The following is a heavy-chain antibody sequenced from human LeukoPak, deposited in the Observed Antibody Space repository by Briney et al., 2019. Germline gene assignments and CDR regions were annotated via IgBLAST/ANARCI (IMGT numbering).Heavy chain of an antibody. D-gene: IGHD1-26*01. CDR1: GFTVSSNH. Sequence: QPGGSLRLSCAASGFTVSSNHMSWVRQAPGKGLEWVSVIYTGGSTYYADSVKGRFTISRDNSKNTLYLQMNSLRAEDTAVYYCARMGADSGSYSDAFDIWGQGTMVTVSS. V-gene: IGHV3-66*01. CDR2: IYTGGST. CDR3: ARMGADSGSYSDAFDI. J-gene: IGHJ3*02.